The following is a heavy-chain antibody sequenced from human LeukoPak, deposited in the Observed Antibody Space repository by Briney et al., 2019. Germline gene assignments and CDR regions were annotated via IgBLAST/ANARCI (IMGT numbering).Heavy chain of an antibody. J-gene: IGHJ5*02. CDR1: GGSISSSSYY. Sequence: SETLSLTCTVSGGSISSSSYYWGWIRQPPGKGLEWIGSIYYSGSTYYNPSLKSRVTISVDTSKNQFSLKLSSVTAADTAVYYCARLPRITMAPSSFDPWGQGTLVTVSS. D-gene: IGHD3-10*01. V-gene: IGHV4-39*01. CDR2: IYYSGST. CDR3: ARLPRITMAPSSFDP.